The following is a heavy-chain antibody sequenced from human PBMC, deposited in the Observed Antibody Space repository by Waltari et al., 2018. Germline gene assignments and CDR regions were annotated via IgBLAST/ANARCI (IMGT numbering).Heavy chain of an antibody. V-gene: IGHV4-61*02. CDR2: IYTSGST. D-gene: IGHD6-19*01. CDR1: GGSISSGSYY. CDR3: ARVPAVAGYYFDY. Sequence: QVQLQESGPGLVKPSQTLSLTCTVSGGSISSGSYYGSWIRQPAGKGLEWIGRIYTSGSTNYNPSLKSRVTISVDTSKNQFSLKLSSVTAADTAVYYCARVPAVAGYYFDYWGQGTLVTVSS. J-gene: IGHJ4*02.